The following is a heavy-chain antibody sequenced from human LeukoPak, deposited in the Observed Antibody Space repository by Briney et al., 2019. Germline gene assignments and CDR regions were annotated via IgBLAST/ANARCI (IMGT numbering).Heavy chain of an antibody. CDR3: ASLMTTVTTVDY. V-gene: IGHV3-23*01. CDR1: GFTFSTYA. Sequence: PGGSLRLSCAASGFTFSTYAMSWVRQAPGKGLEWVSAISGSGGSTYYADSVKGRFTISRDNSKNTLYLQMNSLRGEDTAVYYCASLMTTVTTVDYWGQGTLVTVSS. CDR2: ISGSGGST. J-gene: IGHJ4*02. D-gene: IGHD4-17*01.